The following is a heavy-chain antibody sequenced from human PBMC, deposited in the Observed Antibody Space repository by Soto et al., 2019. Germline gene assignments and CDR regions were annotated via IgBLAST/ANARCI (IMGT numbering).Heavy chain of an antibody. V-gene: IGHV3-30*03. CDR2: ISYDGSNK. CDR1: GFTFSSYG. D-gene: IGHD2-15*01. Sequence: QVQLVESGGGVVQPGRSLRLSCAASGFTFSSYGMHWVRQAPGKGLEWVAFISYDGSNKYYADSVKGRFTISRDNSKNTLYLQMNSLRAEDTAVYYCARAGGLLLDYWGQGTLVTVSS. CDR3: ARAGGLLLDY. J-gene: IGHJ4*02.